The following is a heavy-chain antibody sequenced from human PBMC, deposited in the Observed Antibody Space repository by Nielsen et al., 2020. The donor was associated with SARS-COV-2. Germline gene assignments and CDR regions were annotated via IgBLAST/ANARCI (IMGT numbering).Heavy chain of an antibody. Sequence: GSLRLSCTVSGGSVSSGSYYWSWIRQPPGKGLEWIGYIYYSGSTNYNPSLKSRVTVSVDTSKNQFSLKLSSVTAADTAVYYCARFVVVTAITAPDLWGRGTLVTVSS. CDR2: IYYSGST. D-gene: IGHD2-21*02. V-gene: IGHV4-61*01. CDR1: GGSVSSGSYY. CDR3: ARFVVVTAITAPDL. J-gene: IGHJ2*01.